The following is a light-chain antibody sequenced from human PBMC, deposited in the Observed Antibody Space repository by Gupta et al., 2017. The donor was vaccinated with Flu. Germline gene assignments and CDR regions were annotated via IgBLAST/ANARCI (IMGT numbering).Light chain of an antibody. V-gene: IGKV2-28*01. CDR3: MQALQTPYT. CDR2: LGS. Sequence: ISCRSSQSLLHSNGYNYFDWYLQKPGQSPQLLIYLGSNRASGVPDGFSGSGSGTDFTLKISRVEAEDVGVYYCMQALQTPYTFGQGTKLEIK. CDR1: QSLLHSNGYNY. J-gene: IGKJ2*01.